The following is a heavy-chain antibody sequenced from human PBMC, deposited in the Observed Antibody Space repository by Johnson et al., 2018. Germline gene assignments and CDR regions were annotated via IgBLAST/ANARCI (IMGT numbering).Heavy chain of an antibody. V-gene: IGHV3-21*04. CDR1: GFTFNSYS. Sequence: VQLVQSGGGLVKXGGSLRLXCAASGFTFNSYSMNWVRRAPGKGLEWFSSITPSSSYIYYDDSVQGRSTISRDNAKNSLYLQMNSLRAEDTAVYYCANEYGSSWFYGMDVWGQGSTVTVSS. CDR3: ANEYGSSWFYGMDV. D-gene: IGHD6-13*01. J-gene: IGHJ6*02. CDR2: ITPSSSYI.